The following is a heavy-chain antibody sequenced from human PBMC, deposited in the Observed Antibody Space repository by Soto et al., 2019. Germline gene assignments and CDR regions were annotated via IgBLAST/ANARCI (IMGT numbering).Heavy chain of an antibody. J-gene: IGHJ6*02. CDR3: ARYRSGATYLGYYYGMDV. D-gene: IGHD1-26*01. CDR1: GFTFGDYA. V-gene: IGHV3-49*03. CDR2: IRSKAYGGTT. Sequence: PGGSLRLSCTASGFTFGDYAMSWFRQAPGKGLEWVGFIRSKAYGGTTEYAASVKGRFTISRDDSKSIAYLQMNSLKTEDTAVYYCARYRSGATYLGYYYGMDVWGQGTTVTVSS.